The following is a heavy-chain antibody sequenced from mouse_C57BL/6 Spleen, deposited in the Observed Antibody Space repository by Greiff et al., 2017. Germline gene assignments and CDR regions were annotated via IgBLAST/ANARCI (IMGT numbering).Heavy chain of an antibody. V-gene: IGHV5-2*01. CDR2: INSDGGST. CDR1: EYEFPSHD. D-gene: IGHD3-2*02. J-gene: IGHJ1*03. CDR3: AGQRAQAYWYFDG. Sequence: EVQRVESGGGLVQPGESLKLSCESNEYEFPSHDMSWVRKTPEKRLELVAAINSDGGSTYYPDTMERRFIISRDNTKKTLYLQMSSLRSEDTALYYCAGQRAQAYWYFDGWGTGTTVTVAS.